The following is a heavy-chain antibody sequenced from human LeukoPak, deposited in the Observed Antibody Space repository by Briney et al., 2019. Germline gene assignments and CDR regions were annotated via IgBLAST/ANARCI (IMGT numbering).Heavy chain of an antibody. D-gene: IGHD1-26*01. J-gene: IGHJ4*02. CDR2: ISWNSGSI. V-gene: IGHV3-9*01. CDR3: AKDILGSFDY. CDR1: GFTFDDYA. Sequence: GGSLRLSCAASGFTFDDYAMHWVRQAPGKGLEWVSGISWNSGSIGYADSVKGRFTISRDNAKNSLYLQMNSLRAEDTALYYCAKDILGSFDYWGQGTLVTVSS.